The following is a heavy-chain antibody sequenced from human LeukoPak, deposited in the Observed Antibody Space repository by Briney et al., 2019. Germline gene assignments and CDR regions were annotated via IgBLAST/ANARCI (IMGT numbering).Heavy chain of an antibody. V-gene: IGHV3-23*01. Sequence: PGGSLRLSCAASGFTFTNYAMTWVRQAPGKGLEWVSTISGSGGRTYYADSVKGRFTISRDNSKNTLYLQMNSLRAEDTAVYYCAKGYDYYYYYYMDVWGKGTTVTVSS. J-gene: IGHJ6*03. CDR3: AKGYDYYYYYYMDV. CDR2: ISGSGGRT. D-gene: IGHD5-18*01. CDR1: GFTFTNYA.